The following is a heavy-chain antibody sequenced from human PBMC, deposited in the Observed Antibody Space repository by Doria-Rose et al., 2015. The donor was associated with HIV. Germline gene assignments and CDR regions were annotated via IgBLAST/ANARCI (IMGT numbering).Heavy chain of an antibody. Sequence: QITLKESGPVLVKPTETLTLTCTVSGVSLSSPGMGVSWIRQPPGKALEWLAYIFSDDERSYKTSLKSRLTISRGTSKSQVVPTMTDMDPVDTATYYCARIKSSRWYHKYYFDFWGQGTLVIVSA. V-gene: IGHV2-26*01. D-gene: IGHD6-13*01. CDR3: ARIKSSRWYHKYYFDF. J-gene: IGHJ4*02. CDR2: IFSDDER. CDR1: GVSLSSPGMG.